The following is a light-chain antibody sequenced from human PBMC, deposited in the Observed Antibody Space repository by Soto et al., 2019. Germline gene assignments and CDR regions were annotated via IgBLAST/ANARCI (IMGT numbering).Light chain of an antibody. CDR3: QQYNSYSVPS. CDR1: QNIDNW. V-gene: IGKV1-5*03. Sequence: VQMTQSPSTLSASVGDRVTITCRASQNIDNWLAWYQQKPRKAPKLXIYKASSLESGVPSRFSGSGSGTELTLTISSLEPDDFATYHCQQYNSYSVPSFGQGTKVDIK. CDR2: KAS. J-gene: IGKJ1*01.